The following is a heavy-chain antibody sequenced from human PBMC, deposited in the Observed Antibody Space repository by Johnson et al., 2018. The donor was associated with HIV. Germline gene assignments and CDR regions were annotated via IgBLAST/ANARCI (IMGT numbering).Heavy chain of an antibody. D-gene: IGHD3-3*01. CDR1: GFTFSSYA. CDR3: ARGDFWSGYPDAFDI. Sequence: VQLVESGGGLVQPGGSLRLSCAASGFTFSSYAMTWVRQAPGKGLEWVSTISGSGGRTNYADSVKGRFTISRDISKNTLYLQMNSLRAEDTAVYYCARGDFWSGYPDAFDIWGQGTMVTVSS. V-gene: IGHV3-23*04. J-gene: IGHJ3*02. CDR2: ISGSGGRT.